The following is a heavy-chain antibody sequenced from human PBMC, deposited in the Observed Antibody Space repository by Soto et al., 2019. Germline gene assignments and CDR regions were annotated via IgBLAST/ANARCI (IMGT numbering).Heavy chain of an antibody. J-gene: IGHJ4*02. CDR1: GFTFSTYW. CDR3: VRDNSGIFRVDY. Sequence: LRLSCAPSGFTFSTYWMSWVRQAPGKGLEWVASIKQDGSEKYYLDSVKGRFTISRDNAKNSLYLQMNSLRAEDTAVYYCVRDNSGIFRVDYWGQGTLVTVSS. CDR2: IKQDGSEK. D-gene: IGHD3-3*01. V-gene: IGHV3-7*03.